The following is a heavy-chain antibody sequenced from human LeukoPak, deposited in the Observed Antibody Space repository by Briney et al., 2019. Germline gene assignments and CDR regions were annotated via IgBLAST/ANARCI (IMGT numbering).Heavy chain of an antibody. CDR3: ASQWLVLAFDI. CDR2: INSDGSST. Sequence: PGGSLRLSCASSGFTFSSYWMNWVRQAPGKGLVWVSRINSDGSSTSYADSVKGRFTISRDNAKNTLYLQMISLRAEETAVYYCASQWLVLAFDIWGQGTMVTVSS. D-gene: IGHD6-19*01. V-gene: IGHV3-74*01. J-gene: IGHJ3*02. CDR1: GFTFSSYW.